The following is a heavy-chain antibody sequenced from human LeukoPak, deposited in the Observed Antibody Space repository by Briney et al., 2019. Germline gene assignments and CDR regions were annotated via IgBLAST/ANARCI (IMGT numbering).Heavy chain of an antibody. CDR2: ISSSSSYI. CDR3: TRAIAAAGTAQYYFDY. Sequence: GGSLRLSCAASGFTFSSYSMNWVRQAPGKGLEWVSSISSSSSYIYYADSVKGRFTISRDNAKNSLYLQMNSLRAEDTAVYYCTRAIAAAGTAQYYFDYWGQGTLVTVSS. CDR1: GFTFSSYS. V-gene: IGHV3-21*01. D-gene: IGHD6-13*01. J-gene: IGHJ4*02.